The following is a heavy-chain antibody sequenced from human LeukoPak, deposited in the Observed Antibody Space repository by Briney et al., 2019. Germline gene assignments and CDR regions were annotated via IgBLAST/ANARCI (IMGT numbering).Heavy chain of an antibody. Sequence: PSETLSLTCTVSGGSISSGDYYWSWIRQAPGKGLEWIGYIDYSGSFNYNPSLKSRVTISVDTSKNQFSLKLSSVTAADTAVYYCATTGTGGFDYWGQGTLVTVSS. J-gene: IGHJ4*02. CDR1: GGSISSGDYY. CDR3: ATTGTGGFDY. CDR2: IDYSGSF. D-gene: IGHD1-14*01. V-gene: IGHV4-61*08.